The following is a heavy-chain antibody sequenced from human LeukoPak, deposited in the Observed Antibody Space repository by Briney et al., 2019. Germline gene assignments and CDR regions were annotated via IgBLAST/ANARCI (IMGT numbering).Heavy chain of an antibody. D-gene: IGHD1-14*01. CDR2: INPNGGAT. CDR1: GYTFTGHF. J-gene: IGHJ4*02. Sequence: ASVKVSCKASGYTFTGHFIHWVRQAPGQGLEWMGRINPNGGATMYVEKFQGGVTMTGDMSTSTVYMEVSRLTSEDTAVYYGARSRDNRGYEARHLDYWGQGTLVTVSS. V-gene: IGHV1-46*01. CDR3: ARSRDNRGYEARHLDY.